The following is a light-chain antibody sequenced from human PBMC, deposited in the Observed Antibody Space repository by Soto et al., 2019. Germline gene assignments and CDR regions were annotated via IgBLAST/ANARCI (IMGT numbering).Light chain of an antibody. Sequence: QSVLTQPPSVSGAPGQRVTLSCTGNSSNLGAGYDVHWYQQLPGAAPKLVIFGNRNRPSGVPERFSGSKSGTSASLAITGLQAEDEADYYCSSYTSTSTVKFGGGTKLTVL. J-gene: IGLJ2*01. CDR2: GNR. CDR3: SSYTSTSTVK. CDR1: SSNLGAGYD. V-gene: IGLV1-40*01.